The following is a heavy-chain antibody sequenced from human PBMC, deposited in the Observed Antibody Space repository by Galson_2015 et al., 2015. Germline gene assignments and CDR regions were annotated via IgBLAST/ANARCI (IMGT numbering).Heavy chain of an antibody. J-gene: IGHJ4*02. D-gene: IGHD2-21*02. Sequence: PALVKPTQTLTLTCTFSGFSLSTSGVGVGWIRQPPGKALEWLALIYWNDDKRYSPSLKSRLTITKDTSKNQVVLTMTNMDPVDTATYYCAHTHILVFAAYCGGDCFSHFDYWGQGTLVTVSS. CDR3: AHTHILVFAAYCGGDCFSHFDY. V-gene: IGHV2-5*01. CDR1: GFSLSTSGVG. CDR2: IYWNDDK.